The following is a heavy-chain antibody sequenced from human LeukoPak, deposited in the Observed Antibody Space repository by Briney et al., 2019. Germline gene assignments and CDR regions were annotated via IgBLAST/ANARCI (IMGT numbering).Heavy chain of an antibody. V-gene: IGHV3-48*03. D-gene: IGHD6-6*01. J-gene: IGHJ3*02. CDR1: EFTFTSYE. CDR3: ARGPSIAARYDAFDI. Sequence: GGSLRLSCAASEFTFTSYELNWVRQAPGKGLEWVSYIRSGGNTISYADSVKGRFTISRDNAKNSLYLQVISLRAEDTAVYYCARGPSIAARYDAFDIWGQGTMVTVSS. CDR2: IRSGGNTI.